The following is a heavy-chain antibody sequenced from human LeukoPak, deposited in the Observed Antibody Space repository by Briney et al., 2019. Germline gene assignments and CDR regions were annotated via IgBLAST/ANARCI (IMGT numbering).Heavy chain of an antibody. Sequence: GGSLRLSCAASGFNFSNYWMSWVCQAPGKGLEWVATIKADGSEKYYVDSVKGRFTISRDNAKNSLSLQMNSQRAKDTAMYYCARGGYNYNPWGQGTLVTVSS. CDR3: ARGGYNYNP. V-gene: IGHV3-7*01. CDR1: GFNFSNYW. J-gene: IGHJ5*02. CDR2: IKADGSEK. D-gene: IGHD5-18*01.